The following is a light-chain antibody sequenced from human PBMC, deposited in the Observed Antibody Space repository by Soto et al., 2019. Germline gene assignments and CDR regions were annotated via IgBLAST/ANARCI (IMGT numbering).Light chain of an antibody. CDR2: GNT. J-gene: IGLJ2*01. Sequence: QSVLTQPPSVSGAPGQRDTISCTGSSSNIGAGYDVHWYQQLPGRAPKLLIYGNTNRPSGVPDRFSGSKSGTSASLAITGLQAEDEAAYYCLSFDSSLSVVFGGGTKLTVL. CDR1: SSNIGAGYD. V-gene: IGLV1-40*01. CDR3: LSFDSSLSVV.